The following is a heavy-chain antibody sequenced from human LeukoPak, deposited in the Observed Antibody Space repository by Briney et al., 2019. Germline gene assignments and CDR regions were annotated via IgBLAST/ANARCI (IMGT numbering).Heavy chain of an antibody. CDR3: AREVPTGTSFDY. J-gene: IGHJ4*02. D-gene: IGHD4-17*01. V-gene: IGHV3-48*03. Sequence: PGGSLRLSCAASGFTFSSYEMNWVRQAPGKGLEWVSYISSSGSTIYYADSVKGRFTISRDNAKNSLFLQMSSLRAEDTAVYYCAREVPTGTSFDYWAQGTLVTVSS. CDR1: GFTFSSYE. CDR2: ISSSGSTI.